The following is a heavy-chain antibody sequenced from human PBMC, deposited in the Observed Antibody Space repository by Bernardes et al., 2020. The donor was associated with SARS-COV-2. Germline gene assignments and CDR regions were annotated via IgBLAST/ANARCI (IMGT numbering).Heavy chain of an antibody. V-gene: IGHV3-43*01. CDR1: GFTFDDYT. CDR2: ISWDGGTT. Sequence: GSLRLSCAASGFTFDDYTMHWVRQAPGKGLEWVSLISWDGGTTYYADSVKGRFTISRDNSKNSLYLQMNSLRTEDTALYYCAKDISHIVVVPAAPGGYGMDVWGQGTTVTVSS. D-gene: IGHD2-2*01. J-gene: IGHJ6*02. CDR3: AKDISHIVVVPAAPGGYGMDV.